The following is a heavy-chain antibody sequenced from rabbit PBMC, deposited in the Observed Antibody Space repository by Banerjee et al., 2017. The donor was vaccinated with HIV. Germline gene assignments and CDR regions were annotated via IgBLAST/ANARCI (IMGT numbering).Heavy chain of an antibody. D-gene: IGHD8-1*01. J-gene: IGHJ4*01. CDR3: ARDLGGSSDL. CDR2: INAGSTGST. CDR1: RFSFSSGYY. V-gene: IGHV1S40*01. Sequence: QSLEESGGDLVKPGASLTLTCTASRFSFSSGYYMCWVRQAPGKGLEWIACINAGSTGSTCYASWAKGRFTISKTSSTTVTLQMTSLTVADTATYFCARDLGGSSDLWGQGTLVTVS.